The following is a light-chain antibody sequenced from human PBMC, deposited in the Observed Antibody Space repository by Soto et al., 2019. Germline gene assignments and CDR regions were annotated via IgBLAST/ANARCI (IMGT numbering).Light chain of an antibody. CDR2: DTS. J-gene: IGKJ4*01. CDR3: QQYDNRVN. Sequence: DIQMTQSPSSLSASVGDRVTITCQASQDIRKYLNWYQPKPGKAPNLLIYDTSNVETALPSRFSGSGSRTDYTFTFYSLQQEYIGRYYCQQYDNRVNVGGGPKVDI. V-gene: IGKV1-33*01. CDR1: QDIRKY.